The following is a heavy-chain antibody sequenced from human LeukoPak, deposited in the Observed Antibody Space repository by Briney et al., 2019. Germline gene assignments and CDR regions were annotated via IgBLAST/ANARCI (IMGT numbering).Heavy chain of an antibody. V-gene: IGHV1-2*02. CDR2: INPNSGGT. CDR3: ARDTRRAAATKYSSGWGTDY. CDR1: GYTFTGYY. J-gene: IGHJ4*02. D-gene: IGHD6-19*01. Sequence: GASVKVSCKASGYTFTGYYMHWVRQAPGQGLEWMGWINPNSGGTNYAQKFQGRVTMTRDTSISTAYMELSRLRSDDTAVYYCARDTRRAAATKYSSGWGTDYWGQGTLVTVSP.